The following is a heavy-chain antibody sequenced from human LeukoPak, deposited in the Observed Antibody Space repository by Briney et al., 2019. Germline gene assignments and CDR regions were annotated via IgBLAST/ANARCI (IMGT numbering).Heavy chain of an antibody. D-gene: IGHD3-16*01. J-gene: IGHJ4*02. V-gene: IGHV3-48*01. CDR2: ISSRNTSI. Sequence: GGSLRLSCAASGFSLSSYSFNCVRQAPGKGLEWVSYISSRNTSIYYSDSVKGRFTISRDNARNSLYLQMNSLRAEDTAVYYCVRGQARAWGLDYWGQGTLVTVSS. CDR1: GFSLSSYS. CDR3: VRGQARAWGLDY.